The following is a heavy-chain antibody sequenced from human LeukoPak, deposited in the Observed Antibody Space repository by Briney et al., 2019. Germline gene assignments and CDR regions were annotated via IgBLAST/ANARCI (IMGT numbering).Heavy chain of an antibody. CDR1: EFTFSSYA. V-gene: IGHV3-23*01. D-gene: IGHD2-15*01. J-gene: IGHJ4*02. Sequence: GGSLRLSCAASEFTFSSYAMSWVRQAPGEGLEWVSAITGSGVSTYYADSVQGRFTISRDNSKNTLYLQMNSLRAEDTAVYYCAKPSAQCSGGSCLHYYFDYWGQGTLVTVSS. CDR3: AKPSAQCSGGSCLHYYFDY. CDR2: ITGSGVST.